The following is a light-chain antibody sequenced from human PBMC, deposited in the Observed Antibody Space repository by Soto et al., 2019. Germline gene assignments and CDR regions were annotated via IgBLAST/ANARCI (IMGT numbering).Light chain of an antibody. CDR2: DVS. Sequence: QSVLTQPRSVSGSPRQSVTISCTGTSSDVGGYNYVSWYQQHPGKAPKLMIYDVSKRPSGVPDRFSGSKSGNTASLTISGLQAEDEADCYCCSYAGSYTLVFGGGTKVTVL. J-gene: IGLJ2*01. V-gene: IGLV2-11*01. CDR1: SSDVGGYNY. CDR3: CSYAGSYTLV.